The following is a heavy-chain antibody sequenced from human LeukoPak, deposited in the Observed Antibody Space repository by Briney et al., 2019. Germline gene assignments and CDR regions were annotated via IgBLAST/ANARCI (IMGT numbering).Heavy chain of an antibody. V-gene: IGHV4-39*01. CDR3: SRFAASSPVYYFDY. CDR2: AYYDGST. Sequence: SETLSLTCTVSGGSISSSRYYWGWIRQPPGKGLEWIGTAYYDGSTYYNPPLKSRLTIFVDTSKNQFSLKLSSVTAADTAVYYCSRFAASSPVYYFDYWGQGTLVTVSS. J-gene: IGHJ4*02. CDR1: GGSISSSRYY. D-gene: IGHD6-13*01.